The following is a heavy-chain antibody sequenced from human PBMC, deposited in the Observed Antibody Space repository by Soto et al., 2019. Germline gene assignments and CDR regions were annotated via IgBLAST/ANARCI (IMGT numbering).Heavy chain of an antibody. CDR1: GFTFSSYS. CDR3: ARDTGLRYFDWLPFAY. CDR2: ISSSSSYI. J-gene: IGHJ4*02. D-gene: IGHD3-9*01. Sequence: EVQLVESGGGLVKPGGSLRLSCAASGFTFSSYSMNWVRQAPGTGLEWVSSISSSSSYIYYADSVKGRFTISRDNATNSLYLQMNSLRAEDTAVYDCARDTGLRYFDWLPFAYWGQGTLVTVSS. V-gene: IGHV3-21*01.